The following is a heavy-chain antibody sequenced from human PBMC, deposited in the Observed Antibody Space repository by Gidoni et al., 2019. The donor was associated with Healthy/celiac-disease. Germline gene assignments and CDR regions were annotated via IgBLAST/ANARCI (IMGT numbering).Heavy chain of an antibody. Sequence: QVQLVQSGAEVKKPGASVKVSCKASGYTFTNYYMHWVRQAPGQGLEWMGLINPSGGTTNYAQKFQGRVTMTTDTSTSTVYMELSSLRSEDAAVYYCARDGLPYSSGWCFDYWGQGTLVTVSS. CDR3: ARDGLPYSSGWCFDY. CDR2: INPSGGTT. V-gene: IGHV1-46*01. J-gene: IGHJ4*02. D-gene: IGHD6-19*01. CDR1: GYTFTNYY.